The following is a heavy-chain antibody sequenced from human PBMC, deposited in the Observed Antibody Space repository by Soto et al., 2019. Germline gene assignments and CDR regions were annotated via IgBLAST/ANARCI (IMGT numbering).Heavy chain of an antibody. V-gene: IGHV1-8*01. CDR3: ARRGGRFLEWLPYYYYYYMDV. D-gene: IGHD3-3*01. CDR2: MNPNSGNT. Sequence: QVQLVQSGAEVKKPGASVKVSCKASGYTFTSYDINWVRQATGQGLEWMGWMNPNSGNTGYAQKFQGRVTMTRNTYISTAYMELSSLRSEDTAVYYCARRGGRFLEWLPYYYYYYMDVWGKGTTVTVSS. J-gene: IGHJ6*03. CDR1: GYTFTSYD.